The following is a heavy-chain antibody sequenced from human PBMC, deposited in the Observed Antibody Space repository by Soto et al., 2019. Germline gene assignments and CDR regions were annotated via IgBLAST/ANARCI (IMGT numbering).Heavy chain of an antibody. Sequence: PSETLSLTCTVSGGSISSYYWSWIRQPPGKGLEWIGYIFYAGSTKYNPSFKSRVTISVDASKNQFSLNLSSVTAADTAVYYCARLAYGDHFDYWGQGTLVTVSS. CDR3: ARLAYGDHFDY. J-gene: IGHJ4*02. D-gene: IGHD4-17*01. V-gene: IGHV4-59*08. CDR1: GGSISSYY. CDR2: IFYAGST.